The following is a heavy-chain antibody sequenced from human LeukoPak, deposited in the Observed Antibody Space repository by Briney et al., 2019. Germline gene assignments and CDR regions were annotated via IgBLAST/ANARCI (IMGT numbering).Heavy chain of an antibody. V-gene: IGHV4-59*08. D-gene: IGHD3-10*01. CDR3: ARLGDAFDI. J-gene: IGHJ3*02. CDR2: IYYSGST. Sequence: SETLSLTCTVSSASISTYYWSWIRQPPGKGLEWIGYIYYSGSTNYNPSLKSRVTVSVDTSKNQFSLKLSSMTAADTAVYYCARLGDAFDIWGQGTMVTVSS. CDR1: SASISTYY.